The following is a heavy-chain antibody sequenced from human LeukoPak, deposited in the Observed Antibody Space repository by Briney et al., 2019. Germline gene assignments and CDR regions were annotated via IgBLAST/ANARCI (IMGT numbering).Heavy chain of an antibody. CDR2: ISYDGSNK. CDR1: GXTFSSYA. D-gene: IGHD6-13*01. CDR3: ARDLAAAGTFDY. Sequence: QSGGSLRLSCAASGXTFSSYAMHWVRQAPGKGLECVAVISYDGSNKYYADSVKGRFTISRDNSKNTLYLQMNSLRAEDTAVYYCARDLAAAGTFDYWGQGTLVTVSS. J-gene: IGHJ4*02. V-gene: IGHV3-30-3*01.